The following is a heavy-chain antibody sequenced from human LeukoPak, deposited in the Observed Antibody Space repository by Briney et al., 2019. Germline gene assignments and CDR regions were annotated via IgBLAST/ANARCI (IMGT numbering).Heavy chain of an antibody. J-gene: IGHJ2*01. Sequence: SETLSLTCAVSGGSISSGGYSWSWIRQPPGKGLEWIGYIYHSGSTYYNPSLKSRVTISVDRSKNQFSLKLSSVTAADTAVYYCARGDYGGNSEGYWYFDLWGRGTLVTVSS. CDR1: GGSISSGGYS. CDR2: IYHSGST. V-gene: IGHV4-30-2*01. CDR3: ARGDYGGNSEGYWYFDL. D-gene: IGHD4-23*01.